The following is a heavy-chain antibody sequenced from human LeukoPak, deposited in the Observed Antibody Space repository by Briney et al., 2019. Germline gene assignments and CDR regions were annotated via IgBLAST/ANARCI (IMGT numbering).Heavy chain of an antibody. CDR1: GGSISSFY. V-gene: IGHV4-4*07. D-gene: IGHD4-23*01. Sequence: SETLSLTCTVSGGSISSFYWSWIRQPAGKGLEWIGRFYPTGSTNYNPSLKSRVTMSLDTSTNQLSLKLSSVTAADTAVYYCARTKGGGDSVDYWGQGTLVTVSS. CDR3: ARTKGGGDSVDY. CDR2: FYPTGST. J-gene: IGHJ4*02.